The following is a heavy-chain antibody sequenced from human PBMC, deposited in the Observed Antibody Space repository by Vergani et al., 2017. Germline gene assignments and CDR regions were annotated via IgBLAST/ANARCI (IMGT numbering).Heavy chain of an antibody. V-gene: IGHV3-21*01. J-gene: IGHJ4*02. CDR3: ARGPFSSSSRENYYFDY. D-gene: IGHD6-6*01. CDR2: ISSSSSYI. Sequence: EVQLVESGGGLVKPGGSLRFSCAASGFTFSSYSMNWVRQAPGKGLEWVSSISSSSSYIYYADSVKGRFTISRDNAKNSLYLQMNSLRAEDTAVYYCARGPFSSSSRENYYFDYWGQGTLVTVSS. CDR1: GFTFSSYS.